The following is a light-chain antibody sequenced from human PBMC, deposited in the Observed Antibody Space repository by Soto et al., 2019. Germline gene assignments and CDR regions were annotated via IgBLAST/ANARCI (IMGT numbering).Light chain of an antibody. CDR1: QSVGSSY. Sequence: EIVLTQSPGTLSLCPGERATLSCRASQSVGSSYLTWYQQTPGQAPRLLIYGASTRATGIPVRFSGSASGTEFTLTISSLQSEDFTVYYCQQYNKWPLTFGQGTKVDIK. J-gene: IGKJ1*01. V-gene: IGKV3-15*01. CDR2: GAS. CDR3: QQYNKWPLT.